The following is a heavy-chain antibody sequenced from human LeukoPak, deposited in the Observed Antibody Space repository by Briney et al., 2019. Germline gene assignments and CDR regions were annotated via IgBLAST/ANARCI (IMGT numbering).Heavy chain of an antibody. D-gene: IGHD1-26*01. CDR3: AKDWSCDY. CDR1: GFTFSSYW. V-gene: IGHV3-23*01. J-gene: IGHJ4*02. Sequence: GGSLRLSCAASGFTFSSYWMHWVRQAPGKGLEWVSAIGNSGYKTHYADSVKGRFTISRDNSKNMVYLQMNSLRAEDTALYYCAKDWSCDYWGQGTPVTVSS. CDR2: IGNSGYKT.